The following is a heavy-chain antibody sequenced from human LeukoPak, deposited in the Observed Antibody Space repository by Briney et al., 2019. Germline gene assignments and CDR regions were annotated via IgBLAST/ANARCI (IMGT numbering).Heavy chain of an antibody. J-gene: IGHJ6*03. CDR3: ARRGFTAGNYYYYYYIDV. CDR1: GGSFSGYY. Sequence: SETLSLTCAVYGGSFSGYYWSWIRQPPGKGLEWIGEINHSGSTNYNPSLKSRVTISVDTSKNQFSLKLSSVTAADTAVYYCARRGFTAGNYYYYYYIDVWGKGTTVTVSS. V-gene: IGHV4-34*01. CDR2: INHSGST. D-gene: IGHD5-18*01.